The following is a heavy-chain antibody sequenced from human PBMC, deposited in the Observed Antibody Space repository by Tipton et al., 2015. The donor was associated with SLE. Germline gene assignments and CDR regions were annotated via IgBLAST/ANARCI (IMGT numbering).Heavy chain of an antibody. Sequence: LSLTCTVSGYSISSGYYWGWIRQPPGKGLEWIGSIYHSGSTYYNPSLKSRVTISVDTSKNQFSLKLSSVTAADTAVYYCVRSYDYWGQGTLVTVSS. CDR2: IYHSGST. CDR1: GYSISSGYY. D-gene: IGHD1-26*01. J-gene: IGHJ4*02. V-gene: IGHV4-38-2*02. CDR3: VRSYDY.